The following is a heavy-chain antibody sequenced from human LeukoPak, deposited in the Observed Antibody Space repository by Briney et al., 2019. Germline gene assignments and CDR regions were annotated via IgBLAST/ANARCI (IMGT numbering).Heavy chain of an antibody. D-gene: IGHD2-8*01. CDR2: ISGSGGST. J-gene: IGHJ4*02. CDR1: GFTFSSYA. Sequence: PGGSLRLSCVASGFTFSSYAMSWVRQAPGKGLEWVSAISGSGGSTYYADSVKGRFTISRDNSKNTLYLQMNSLRAEDTAVYYCAKTYAGGRYGASAYFDYWGQGTLVTVSS. CDR3: AKTYAGGRYGASAYFDY. V-gene: IGHV3-23*01.